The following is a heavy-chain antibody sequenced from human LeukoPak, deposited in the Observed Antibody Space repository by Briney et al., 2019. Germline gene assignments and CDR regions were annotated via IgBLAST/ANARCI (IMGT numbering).Heavy chain of an antibody. Sequence: ASVKVSCKASGYTFTSYGISWVRQAPGQGLEWMGWISAYNGNTNYAQKLQGRVTMTTDTSTSTAYMELRSLRSDDTAVYYCARVPPVDGVLMVYAGHLDYWGQEPWSPSPQ. D-gene: IGHD2-8*01. CDR1: GYTFTSYG. J-gene: IGHJ4*01. CDR2: ISAYNGNT. V-gene: IGHV1-18*01. CDR3: ARVPPVDGVLMVYAGHLDY.